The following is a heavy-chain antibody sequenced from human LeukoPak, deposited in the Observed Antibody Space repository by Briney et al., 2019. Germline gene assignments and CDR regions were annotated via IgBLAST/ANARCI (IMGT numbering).Heavy chain of an antibody. D-gene: IGHD2-2*02. CDR1: GGSISSSSYC. CDR2: IYYSGST. J-gene: IGHJ4*02. V-gene: IGHV4-39*01. Sequence: KPSETLSLTCTVSGGSISSSSYCWGWIRQPPGKGLEWIGSIYYSGSTYYNPSLKSRVTISVDTSKNQFSLKLSSVTAADTAVYYCARYAYCSSTSCYTVFDYWGQGTLVTVSS. CDR3: ARYAYCSSTSCYTVFDY.